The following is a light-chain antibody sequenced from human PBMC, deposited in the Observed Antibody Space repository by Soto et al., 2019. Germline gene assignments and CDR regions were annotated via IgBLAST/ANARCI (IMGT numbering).Light chain of an antibody. CDR3: AAWDDSLNGWV. CDR1: SSNIGSNT. CDR2: SNN. Sequence: QSVLTQPPSASGTPGQRVTISCSGSSSNIGSNTVNWYQQLPGTAPKLLIYSNNQRPSGVPDRFSGSKSGTSASLPISGLQSEDEADYYCAAWDDSLNGWVFGGGTKLTVL. J-gene: IGLJ3*02. V-gene: IGLV1-44*01.